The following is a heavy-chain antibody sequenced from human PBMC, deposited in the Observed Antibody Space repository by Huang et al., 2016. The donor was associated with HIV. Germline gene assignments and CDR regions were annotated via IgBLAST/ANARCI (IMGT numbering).Heavy chain of an antibody. CDR2: INPSDGST. V-gene: IGHV1-46*01. J-gene: IGHJ4*02. CDR3: ARDRDFYDSSGYWGFNYFDY. CDR1: GYAFTSYF. Sequence: QVQLVQSGAEVKKPGASVKVSCKASGYAFTSYFMDWVRQAPGQGLEWMGIINPSDGSTSYAQQFQGRVTTTRDTSTNTVFMDLSSLRSEDTAVYYCARDRDFYDSSGYWGFNYFDYWGQGTLVTVSS. D-gene: IGHD3-22*01.